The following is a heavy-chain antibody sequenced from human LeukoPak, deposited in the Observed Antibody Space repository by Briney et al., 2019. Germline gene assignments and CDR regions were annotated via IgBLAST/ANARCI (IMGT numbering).Heavy chain of an antibody. J-gene: IGHJ4*02. CDR1: GYPFTTSW. Sequence: GESLRISCQGFGYPFTTSWIGWVRQLPGEGLEWTAIIYAGNSDAKYSPSFQGQVSISTDRSISTAYLHWSSLKASDTAIYYCAIINHPDGRVYWGQGILVTVSS. D-gene: IGHD5-24*01. CDR2: IYAGNSDA. CDR3: AIINHPDGRVY. V-gene: IGHV5-51*01.